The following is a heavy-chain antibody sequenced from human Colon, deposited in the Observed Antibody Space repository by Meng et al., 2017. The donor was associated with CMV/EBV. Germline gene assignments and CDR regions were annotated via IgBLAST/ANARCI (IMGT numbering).Heavy chain of an antibody. Sequence: HVQLVQSGAEVRMPGASVNVSCKASGYSFTGYYIHWVRQAPGQGLEWMGWMDPTTGRTDYAQKFQGTVTMTRDTSISTAYLELSRLTSDDTAVYYCASHSSYVWGSHHWGQGTLVTVSS. D-gene: IGHD3-16*01. CDR2: MDPTTGRT. V-gene: IGHV1-2*02. CDR3: ASHSSYVWGSHH. J-gene: IGHJ1*01. CDR1: GYSFTGYY.